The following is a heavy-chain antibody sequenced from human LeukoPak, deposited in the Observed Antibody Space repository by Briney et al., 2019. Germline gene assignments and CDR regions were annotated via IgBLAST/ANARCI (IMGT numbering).Heavy chain of an antibody. J-gene: IGHJ4*02. Sequence: SETLSLTCAVYGGSFSGYYWSWIRQPPGKGLEWIGEINHSGSTNYNPSLKSRVTITVDTSKNQFSLKLSSVAAADTAVYYCNYGDGGYFDYWGQGTLVTVSS. V-gene: IGHV4-34*01. CDR3: NYGDGGYFDY. CDR1: GGSFSGYY. D-gene: IGHD4-17*01. CDR2: INHSGST.